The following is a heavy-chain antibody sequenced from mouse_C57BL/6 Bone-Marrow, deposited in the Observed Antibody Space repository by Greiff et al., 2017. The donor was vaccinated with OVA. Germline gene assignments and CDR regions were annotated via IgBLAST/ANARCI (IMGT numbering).Heavy chain of an antibody. CDR2: LDPETGGT. CDR3: TRGYSNYYAMDY. V-gene: IGHV1-15*01. J-gene: IGHJ4*01. CDR1: GYTFTAYE. Sequence: QVQLQQSGAELVRPGASVTLSCKASGYTFTAYEMHWVKQTPVHGLEWIGALDPETGGTAYNQKFKGKAILTADKSSSTAYMELRSLTSEDSAVYYCTRGYSNYYAMDYWGQGTSVTVSS. D-gene: IGHD2-5*01.